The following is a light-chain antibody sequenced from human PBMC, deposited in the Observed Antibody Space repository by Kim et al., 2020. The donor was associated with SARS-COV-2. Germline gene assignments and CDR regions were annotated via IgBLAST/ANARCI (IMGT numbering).Light chain of an antibody. Sequence: SAAVGDRLTITRRPSQDISYYLGWYQQKPGKAPTLLIYAASTLQSGVPSRFSGTGSGTDFTLTISSLQPEDVATYYCQKYYSDPSFGQGTKVDIK. J-gene: IGKJ1*01. CDR1: QDISYY. CDR3: QKYYSDPS. CDR2: AAS. V-gene: IGKV1-27*01.